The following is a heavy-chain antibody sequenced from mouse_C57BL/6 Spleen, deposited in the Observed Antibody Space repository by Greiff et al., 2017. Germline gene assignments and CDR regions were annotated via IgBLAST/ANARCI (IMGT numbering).Heavy chain of an antibody. J-gene: IGHJ4*01. CDR3: ARGDYGDYYAMDY. D-gene: IGHD2-4*01. CDR2: FTMYSDAT. Sequence: LKESGAELVRPGSSVKLSCKDSYFAFMASAMHWVKQRPGHGLEWIGSFTMYSDATEYSENFKGKATLTANTSSSTAYMELSSLTSEDSAVYYCARGDYGDYYAMDYWGQGTSVTVSS. CDR1: YFAFMASA. V-gene: IGHV1-49*01.